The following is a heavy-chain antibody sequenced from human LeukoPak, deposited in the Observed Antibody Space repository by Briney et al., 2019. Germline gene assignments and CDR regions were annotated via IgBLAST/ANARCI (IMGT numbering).Heavy chain of an antibody. D-gene: IGHD4-17*01. J-gene: IGHJ4*02. CDR3: ARTTSLTASGYDY. V-gene: IGHV1-8*03. CDR2: INPNTGDR. CDR1: GYTFTNYH. Sequence: ASLKVSCKASGYTFTNYHVNWVRQAPGQGLEWMGWINPNTGDRGYAQKFQGGVSITSDTSISTAYMELGSPRSEDTAVYFCARTTSLTASGYDYWGQGTLVTVSS.